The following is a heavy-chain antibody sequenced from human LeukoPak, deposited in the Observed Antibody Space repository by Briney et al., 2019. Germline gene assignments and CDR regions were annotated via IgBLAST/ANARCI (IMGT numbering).Heavy chain of an antibody. CDR2: IYYSGST. Sequence: SETLSLTCAVSGGSISSYYWSWIRQPPGKGLEWIGYIYYSGSTNYNPSLKSRVTISVDTSKNQFSLKLSSVTAADTAVYYCASYDKTGYSSGFDYWGQGTLVTVSS. CDR3: ASYDKTGYSSGFDY. J-gene: IGHJ4*02. V-gene: IGHV4-59*01. CDR1: GGSISSYY. D-gene: IGHD6-19*01.